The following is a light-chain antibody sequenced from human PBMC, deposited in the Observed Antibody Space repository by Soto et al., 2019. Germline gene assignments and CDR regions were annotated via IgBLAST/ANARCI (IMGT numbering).Light chain of an antibody. CDR2: GAS. CDR3: QQYDHWPRGT. CDR1: QSIDTY. J-gene: IGKJ2*01. V-gene: IGKV3-15*01. Sequence: EIVLTQSPATLSVAPGERATLSCRASQSIDTYLAWYQQKPGQAPRPLIYGASNRATGIPARFSGSGSGTEFTLTISSLQSVDFADYYCQQYDHWPRGTFGQGTKLEI.